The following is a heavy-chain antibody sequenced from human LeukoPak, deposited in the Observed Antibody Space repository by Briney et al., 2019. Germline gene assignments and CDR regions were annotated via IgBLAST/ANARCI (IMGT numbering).Heavy chain of an antibody. CDR2: ISYDGSNK. J-gene: IGHJ4*02. CDR1: GFTFSSYA. CDR3: ASQYSSSWYDFDY. D-gene: IGHD6-13*01. Sequence: PGRSLRLSCAASGFTFSSYAMHWVRQAPGKGLEWVAVISYDGSNKYYADSVKGRFTISRDNSKNTLYLQMNSLRAEDTAVYYCASQYSSSWYDFDYWGQGTLVTVSS. V-gene: IGHV3-30-3*01.